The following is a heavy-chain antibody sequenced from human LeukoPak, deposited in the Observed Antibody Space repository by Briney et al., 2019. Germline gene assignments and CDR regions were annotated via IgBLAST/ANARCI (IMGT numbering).Heavy chain of an antibody. CDR1: GFTFSDYS. CDR2: INSNSNYV. CDR3: ADPGVGF. D-gene: IGHD2-8*01. J-gene: IGHJ4*02. Sequence: GGSLRLSCAASGFTFSDYSINWVRQAPGKGLEWVSSINSNSNYVYYADSVKGRFTISRDNTKNSLYLQMNSLRVEDTAVYYCADPGVGFWGQGTLVTVSS. V-gene: IGHV3-21*01.